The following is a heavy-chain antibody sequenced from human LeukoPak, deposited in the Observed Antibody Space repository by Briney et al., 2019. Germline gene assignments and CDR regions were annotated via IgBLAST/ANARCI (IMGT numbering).Heavy chain of an antibody. D-gene: IGHD4-23*01. CDR2: ISGSSSTI. J-gene: IGHJ4*02. Sequence: PGGSLRLSCAASGFSFSSNSMNWVRQAPGKGLEWVSYISGSSSTIYYADPVKGRFTISRDNAKNSLYLQMNSLKTEDTAVYYCTSSGSSYRVVTDYWGQGTLVTVSS. CDR1: GFSFSSNS. V-gene: IGHV3-48*01. CDR3: TSSGSSYRVVTDY.